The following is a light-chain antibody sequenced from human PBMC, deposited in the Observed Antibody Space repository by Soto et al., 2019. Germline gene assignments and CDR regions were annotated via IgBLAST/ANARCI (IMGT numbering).Light chain of an antibody. Sequence: EIVLTQSPATLSLSPGERATFSCKASQNVGTSLAWFQQKTGQAPRLLIYDASFRATGVPARFSGSGSVTDFTLTISRLQSEDIAIYYCQQSSNWPPWTFGRGTRVEI. CDR3: QQSSNWPPWT. CDR1: QNVGTS. V-gene: IGKV3-11*01. CDR2: DAS. J-gene: IGKJ1*01.